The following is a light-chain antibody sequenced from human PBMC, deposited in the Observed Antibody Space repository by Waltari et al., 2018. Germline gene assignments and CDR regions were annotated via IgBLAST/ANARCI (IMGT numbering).Light chain of an antibody. J-gene: IGKJ3*01. CDR1: QDISNY. CDR2: DAT. CDR3: QRYDNLPVFA. Sequence: DIQMTQSPSSLSASVGDRVTITCQASQDISNYSNWYQQKPGKAPKLLVHDATKLETGVPSRFSGSQSETHFTLTINSLQPEDIATYYCQRYDNLPVFAFGPGTKVHIK. V-gene: IGKV1-33*01.